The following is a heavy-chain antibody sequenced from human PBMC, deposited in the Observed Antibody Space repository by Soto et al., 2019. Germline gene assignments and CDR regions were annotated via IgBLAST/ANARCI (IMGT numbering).Heavy chain of an antibody. V-gene: IGHV1-18*01. CDR2: ISAYNGNT. D-gene: IGHD3-10*01. CDR3: ARVALLWFGELLYPDAFDI. CDR1: GYTFTSYG. Sequence: ASVKVSCKASGYTFTSYGISWVRQAPGQGLEWMGWISAYNGNTNYAQKLQGRVTMTTDTSTSTAYMELRSLRSDDTAVYYCARVALLWFGELLYPDAFDIWGQGTMVTVSS. J-gene: IGHJ3*02.